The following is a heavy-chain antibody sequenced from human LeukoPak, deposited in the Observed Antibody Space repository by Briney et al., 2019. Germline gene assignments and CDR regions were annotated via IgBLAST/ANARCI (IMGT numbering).Heavy chain of an antibody. D-gene: IGHD1-26*01. CDR1: GYSFTNYW. J-gene: IGHJ4*02. CDR3: ARSWVLHGGFDS. CDR2: IYPSASDT. Sequence: GESLKISCKGFGYSFTNYWVGWVRQMPGKGLEWMGVIYPSASDTRYSPSFQGQVTISADKSISTAYLQWSSLKASDTAMYYCARSWVLHGGFDSWGQGTLVTVSS. V-gene: IGHV5-51*01.